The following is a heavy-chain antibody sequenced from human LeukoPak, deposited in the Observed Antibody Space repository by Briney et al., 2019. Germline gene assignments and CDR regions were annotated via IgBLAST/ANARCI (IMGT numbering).Heavy chain of an antibody. D-gene: IGHD6-19*01. CDR3: ARAPGYSSGWKYNWFDP. Sequence: ASVKVSCKASGYTFTSYYMHWVRQAPGQGLEWMGIINPSGGSTSYAQKFQGRVTITADESTSTAYMELSSLRSEDTAVYYCARAPGYSSGWKYNWFDPWGQGTLVTVSS. CDR2: INPSGGST. J-gene: IGHJ5*02. CDR1: GYTFTSYY. V-gene: IGHV1-46*01.